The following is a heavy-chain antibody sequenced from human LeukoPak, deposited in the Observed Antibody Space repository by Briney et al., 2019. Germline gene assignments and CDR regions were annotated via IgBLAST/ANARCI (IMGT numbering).Heavy chain of an antibody. CDR2: KSYDGSNK. V-gene: IGHV3-30-3*01. CDR1: GFTFSSYA. CDR3: ARDPLAVATHFDY. D-gene: IGHD6-19*01. J-gene: IGHJ4*02. Sequence: GRSLRLSCAASGFTFSSYAMHWVRQAPGKGLEWVAVKSYDGSNKYYADSVKGRFTISRDNSKNTLYLQMNSLRAEDTAVYYCARDPLAVATHFDYWGQGTLVTVSS.